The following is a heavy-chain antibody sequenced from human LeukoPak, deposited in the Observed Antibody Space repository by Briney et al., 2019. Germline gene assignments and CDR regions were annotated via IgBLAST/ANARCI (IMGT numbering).Heavy chain of an antibody. V-gene: IGHV4-38-2*02. CDR3: ARVRGYCSSTICYRYYFDY. J-gene: IGHJ4*02. Sequence: PSETLSLTCTVSGYSISSGYYWGWIRQPPGKGLEWIGTIYHSGSTYYNPSLKSRVTISVDTSKYQFSLKLTSVTAADTAVYYCARVRGYCSSTICYRYYFDYWGQGTLVTVSS. D-gene: IGHD2-2*01. CDR2: IYHSGST. CDR1: GYSISSGYY.